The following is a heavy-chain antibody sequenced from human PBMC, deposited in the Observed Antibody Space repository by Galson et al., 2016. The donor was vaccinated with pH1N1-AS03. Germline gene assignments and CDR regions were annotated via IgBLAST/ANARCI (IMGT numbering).Heavy chain of an antibody. V-gene: IGHV3-33*01. CDR1: GFTFSSYG. CDR2: IWYDGSNK. Sequence: SLRLSCAASGFTFSSYGMHWVRQTPGKGLEWVAVIWYDGSNKYYADSVKGRFTISRDNSKNTLYLRMNSLTDDDTAVYYCVRDYWGPWIWGQGTLVTVSS. D-gene: IGHD7-27*01. CDR3: VRDYWGPWI. J-gene: IGHJ4*02.